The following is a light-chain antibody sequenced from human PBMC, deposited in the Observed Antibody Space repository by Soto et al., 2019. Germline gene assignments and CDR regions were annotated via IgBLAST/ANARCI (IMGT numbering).Light chain of an antibody. CDR3: QTGGTGIL. CDR1: SGHSSYA. Sequence: QPVLTQSPSASASLGASVKLTCTLSSGHSSYAIAWHQQQPEKGPRYLMKLNSDGSHSKGDGIPDRFSGSSSGAERYLTISRLQSEDEADYYCQTGGTGILFGGGTKVTVL. CDR2: LNSDGSH. V-gene: IGLV4-69*01. J-gene: IGLJ2*01.